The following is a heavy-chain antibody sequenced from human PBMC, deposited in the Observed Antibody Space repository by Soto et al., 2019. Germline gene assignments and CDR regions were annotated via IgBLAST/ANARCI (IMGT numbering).Heavy chain of an antibody. CDR1: GGTFSSYA. D-gene: IGHD6-13*01. Sequence: QVQLVQSGAEVKKPGSSVKVSCKASGGTFSSYAISWVRQAPGQGLEWMGGIIPIFGTANYAQKFQGRVTITADKSTSTAYMELSSLRSEDTAVYYCASGSSIAAALAPNYYYGMDVWGQGTTVTVSS. J-gene: IGHJ6*02. CDR2: IIPIFGTA. CDR3: ASGSSIAAALAPNYYYGMDV. V-gene: IGHV1-69*06.